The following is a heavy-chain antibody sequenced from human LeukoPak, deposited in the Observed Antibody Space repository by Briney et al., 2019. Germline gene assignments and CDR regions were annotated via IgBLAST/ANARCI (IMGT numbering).Heavy chain of an antibody. V-gene: IGHV3-23*01. CDR1: GFTFSSYA. J-gene: IGHJ4*02. Sequence: QPGGSLRLSCAASGFTFSSYAMSWVRQAPGKGLEWVSAISGRGGSTYYADSVKGRFTISRDNSKNTLYLQMNSLRAEDTAVYYCAKGDFWSGYYPMHFDYWGQGTLVTVSS. CDR3: AKGDFWSGYYPMHFDY. D-gene: IGHD3-3*01. CDR2: ISGRGGST.